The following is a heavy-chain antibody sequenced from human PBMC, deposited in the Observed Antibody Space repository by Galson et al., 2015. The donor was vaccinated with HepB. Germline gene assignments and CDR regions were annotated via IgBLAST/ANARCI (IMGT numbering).Heavy chain of an antibody. V-gene: IGHV1-24*01. CDR1: GYTLTELS. Sequence: SVKVSCKVSGYTLTELSMHWVRQAPGKGLEWMGGFDPEDGETIYAQKFQGRVTMTEDTSTDTAYMELSSLRSEDTAVYYCATDIAVAGRGFWDYWGQGTLVTVSS. D-gene: IGHD6-19*01. J-gene: IGHJ4*02. CDR2: FDPEDGET. CDR3: ATDIAVAGRGFWDY.